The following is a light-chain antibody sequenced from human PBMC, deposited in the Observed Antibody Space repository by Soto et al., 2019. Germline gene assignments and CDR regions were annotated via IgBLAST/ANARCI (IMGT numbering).Light chain of an antibody. CDR1: SGDVGGYNY. J-gene: IGLJ2*01. CDR3: SSYAGSPVV. CDR2: EVS. Sequence: QSALTLPPSASGSPGQSVTISCTGTSGDVGGYNYVSWYQQHPGKAPKLVIYEVSERPSGVPDRFSGSKSGNTASLTVSGLQAEDEAIYYCSSYAGSPVVFGGGTKLTVL. V-gene: IGLV2-8*01.